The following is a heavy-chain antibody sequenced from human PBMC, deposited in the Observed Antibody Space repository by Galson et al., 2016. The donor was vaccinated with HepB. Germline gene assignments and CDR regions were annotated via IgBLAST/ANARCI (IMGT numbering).Heavy chain of an antibody. Sequence: SETLSLTCTVSGGSISSSICYWGWIRQPPGKGLEWIGSSYYSGGSYYNPSLKSRVTISVDTSKNQFSLRLSSVTAADTAVYYCASENSGRDFDYWGQGTLVAVSS. CDR3: ASENSGRDFDY. CDR1: GGSISSSICY. CDR2: SYYSGGS. V-gene: IGHV4-39*01. D-gene: IGHD5-12*01. J-gene: IGHJ4*02.